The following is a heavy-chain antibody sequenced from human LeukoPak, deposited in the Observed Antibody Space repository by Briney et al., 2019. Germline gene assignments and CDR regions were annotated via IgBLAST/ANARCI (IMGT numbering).Heavy chain of an antibody. CDR1: GFTFSSYG. CDR3: AKDRRSSVLADAFDI. V-gene: IGHV3-30*18. CDR2: ISYDGSSK. D-gene: IGHD6-13*01. Sequence: GGSLRLSCAASGFTFSSYGMHWVRQAPGKGLEWVAVISYDGSSKYYADSVKGRFTISRDNSKNTLYLQMNSLRAEDTAVYYCAKDRRSSVLADAFDIWGQGTMVTVSS. J-gene: IGHJ3*02.